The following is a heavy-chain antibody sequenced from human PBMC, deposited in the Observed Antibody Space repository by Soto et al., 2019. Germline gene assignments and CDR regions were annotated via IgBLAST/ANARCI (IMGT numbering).Heavy chain of an antibody. D-gene: IGHD3-3*01. V-gene: IGHV3-49*03. Sequence: YLRLSCTVSGFTCADYALTWFRQAPGMGLEWVAFATSQAFGGTTDYAASVNGRFTISRDDSTTVAYLQMNSLQTEDTAIYYGTRDGDFYGMDVWGKGTTGPVAA. CDR3: TRDGDFYGMDV. J-gene: IGHJ6*04. CDR1: GFTCADYA. CDR2: ATSQAFGGTT.